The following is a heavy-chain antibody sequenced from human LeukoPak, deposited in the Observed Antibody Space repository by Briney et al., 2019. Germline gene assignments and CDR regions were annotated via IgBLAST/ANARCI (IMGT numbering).Heavy chain of an antibody. CDR3: AKADYYDNSGSIFDI. J-gene: IGHJ3*02. D-gene: IGHD3-22*01. V-gene: IGHV3-9*03. CDR1: GFTFDDYA. Sequence: PGRSLRLSCAASGFTFDDYAMHWVRQAPGKGLEWVSGISWNSGSIGYADSVKGRFTISRDNAKNSLYLQMNSLRAEDMALYYCAKADYYDNSGSIFDIWGQGTMVTVSS. CDR2: ISWNSGSI.